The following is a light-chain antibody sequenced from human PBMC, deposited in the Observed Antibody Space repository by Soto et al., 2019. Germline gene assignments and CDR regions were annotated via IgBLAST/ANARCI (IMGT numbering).Light chain of an antibody. Sequence: EIVMTQSPVTLSVSPGDTATLSCRASQSVTSNLAWYQQKPGQPPRLLIYGADIRATGVPARFSGSGTETELAITIRSLQSEDAAVYCCQRDGSSPRTFGRGTKVEIK. V-gene: IGKV3-15*01. CDR3: QRDGSSPRT. CDR2: GAD. J-gene: IGKJ4*01. CDR1: QSVTSN.